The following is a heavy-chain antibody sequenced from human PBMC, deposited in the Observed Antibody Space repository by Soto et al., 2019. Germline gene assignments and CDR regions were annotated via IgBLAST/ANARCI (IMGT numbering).Heavy chain of an antibody. CDR3: ARGGDFWSGYACDY. D-gene: IGHD3-3*01. Sequence: ETLSLTCAVYGGSFSGYYWSWIRQPPGKGLEWIGEINHSGSTNYNPSLKSRVTISVDTSKNQFSLKLSSVTAADTAVYYCARGGDFWSGYACDYWGQGTLVTVSS. V-gene: IGHV4-34*01. CDR1: GGSFSGYY. J-gene: IGHJ4*02. CDR2: INHSGST.